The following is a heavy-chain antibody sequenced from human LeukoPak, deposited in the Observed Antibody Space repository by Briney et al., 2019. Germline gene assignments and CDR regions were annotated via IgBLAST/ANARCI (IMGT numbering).Heavy chain of an antibody. CDR3: ARIPDILTDFDY. D-gene: IGHD3-9*01. CDR1: GYTFTGYY. V-gene: IGHV1-2*02. CDR2: INPNSGGT. Sequence: ASVKVSCKASGYTFTGYYMHWVRQAPGQGLEWMGWINPNSGGTNYAQKFQGRVTVTRDTSISTAYMDLSRLRSDDTAVYYCARIPDILTDFDYWGQGTLVTVSS. J-gene: IGHJ4*02.